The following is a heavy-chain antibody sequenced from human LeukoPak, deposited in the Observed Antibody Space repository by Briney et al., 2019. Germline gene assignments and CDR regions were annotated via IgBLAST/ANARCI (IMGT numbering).Heavy chain of an antibody. CDR1: GYTFTSYD. V-gene: IGHV1-8*03. CDR2: MNPNSGNT. J-gene: IGHJ3*02. CDR3: ARGARWYDAFDI. D-gene: IGHD4-23*01. Sequence: ASMKVSCKASGYTFTSYDINWVRQATGQGLEWMGWMNPNSGNTGYAQKFQGRVTITRNTSISTAYMELSSLRSEDTAVYYCARGARWYDAFDIWGQGTMVTVSS.